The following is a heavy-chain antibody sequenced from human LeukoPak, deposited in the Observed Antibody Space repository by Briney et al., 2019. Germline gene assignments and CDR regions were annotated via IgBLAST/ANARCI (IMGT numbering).Heavy chain of an antibody. Sequence: PGGSLRLSCAASGFTFITYSMNWVRQAPGKGLEWVSYISSSSSTIYYASSVKGRFTISRDNAKNSLYLQMNSLRAEDTAVYYCARDKYYYDSSGYSSFDYWGQETLVTVSS. CDR3: ARDKYYYDSSGYSSFDY. CDR2: ISSSSSTI. CDR1: GFTFITYS. J-gene: IGHJ4*02. V-gene: IGHV3-48*01. D-gene: IGHD3-22*01.